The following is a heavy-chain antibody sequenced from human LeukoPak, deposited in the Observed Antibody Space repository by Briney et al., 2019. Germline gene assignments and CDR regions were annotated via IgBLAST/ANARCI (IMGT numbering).Heavy chain of an antibody. J-gene: IGHJ6*04. CDR3: ARDRGDGVVPAAMLFYYYGMDV. CDR1: GGTFSSYA. V-gene: IGHV1-69*13. CDR2: IIPIFGTA. D-gene: IGHD2-2*01. Sequence: ASVKVSCKASGGTFSSYAISWVRQAPGQGLEWMGGIIPIFGTANYAQKFQGRVTITADESTSTAYMELSSLRSEDTAVYYCARDRGDGVVPAAMLFYYYGMDVWGKGTTVTVSS.